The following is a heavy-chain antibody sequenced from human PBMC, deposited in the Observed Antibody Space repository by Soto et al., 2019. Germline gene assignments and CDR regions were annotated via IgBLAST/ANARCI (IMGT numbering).Heavy chain of an antibody. Sequence: GGSLRLSCAASGFTFSSYAMHWVRQAPGKGLEWVAVISYDGSNKYYADSVKGRFTISRDNSKNTLYLQMNSLRAEDTAVYYCARGGASSGWSVHFDLWGRGTLVTVSS. J-gene: IGHJ2*01. CDR1: GFTFSSYA. CDR2: ISYDGSNK. V-gene: IGHV3-30-3*01. CDR3: ARGGASSGWSVHFDL. D-gene: IGHD6-19*01.